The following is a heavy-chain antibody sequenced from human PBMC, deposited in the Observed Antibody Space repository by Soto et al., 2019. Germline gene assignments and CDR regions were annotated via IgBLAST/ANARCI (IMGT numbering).Heavy chain of an antibody. CDR2: ISAYNGNT. Sequence: ASVKGSCKASGYTFTSYSISWVRQAPGQGLEWMGWISAYNGNTKYSQKFQGRVTITRDTSASTAYMELSSLRSEDTAVYYCARAVAVAADFDYWGQGTLVTVSS. J-gene: IGHJ4*02. D-gene: IGHD6-19*01. CDR3: ARAVAVAADFDY. CDR1: GYTFTSYS. V-gene: IGHV1-18*01.